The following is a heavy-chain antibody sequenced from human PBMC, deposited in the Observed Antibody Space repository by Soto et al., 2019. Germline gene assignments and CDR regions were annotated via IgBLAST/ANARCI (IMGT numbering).Heavy chain of an antibody. CDR1: GYTFLNYG. Sequence: QVQLVQSGAEVKKPGASVKVSCKASGYTFLNYGISWVRQAPGQGLEWMGWITAYYGNTEYAQRVQGRVTMTTDTSTSTAYMELRSLRSDDTAVYYWARVLIVGVTTVDYWGQGTLVTVSS. D-gene: IGHD1-26*01. CDR3: ARVLIVGVTTVDY. J-gene: IGHJ4*02. CDR2: ITAYYGNT. V-gene: IGHV1-18*01.